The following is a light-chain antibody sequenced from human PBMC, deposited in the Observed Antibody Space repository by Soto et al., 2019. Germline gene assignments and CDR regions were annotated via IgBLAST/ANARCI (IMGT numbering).Light chain of an antibody. CDR1: QSLVYSDGNTY. CDR2: QIS. Sequence: DVVLTQTPLSSPVTLGQPASISCRSSQSLVYSDGNTYLSWLQQRPGQPPRLLIYQISNRFSGVPDRFSGSGAGTEFTLKISRVEAEDVGLYYCMQFAHFPRTFGQGTKVEIK. J-gene: IGKJ1*01. V-gene: IGKV2-24*01. CDR3: MQFAHFPRT.